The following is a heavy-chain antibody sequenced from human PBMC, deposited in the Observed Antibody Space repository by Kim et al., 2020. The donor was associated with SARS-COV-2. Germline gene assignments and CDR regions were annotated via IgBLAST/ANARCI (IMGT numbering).Heavy chain of an antibody. D-gene: IGHD6-13*01. J-gene: IGHJ4*02. V-gene: IGHV3-30*01. Sequence: DSVEGRFTIARDNSKNTLYLQMNSLRAEDTAVYYCAREGLAAAGAHFDYWGQGTLVTVSS. CDR3: AREGLAAAGAHFDY.